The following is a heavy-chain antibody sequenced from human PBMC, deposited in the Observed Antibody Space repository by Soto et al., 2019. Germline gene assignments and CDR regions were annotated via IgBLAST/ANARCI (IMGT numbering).Heavy chain of an antibody. CDR3: ARVVFTMVRGVIIQMYYYYGMDV. Sequence: VXSVKRACKASGYPLTSYGVIWVRQAPGQGLEWMGWISAYNGNTNYAQKLQGRVTMTTDTSTSTAYMELRSLRSDDTAVYYCARVVFTMVRGVIIQMYYYYGMDVWAQGTTVTVSS. D-gene: IGHD3-10*01. J-gene: IGHJ6*02. V-gene: IGHV1-18*01. CDR2: ISAYNGNT. CDR1: GYPLTSYG.